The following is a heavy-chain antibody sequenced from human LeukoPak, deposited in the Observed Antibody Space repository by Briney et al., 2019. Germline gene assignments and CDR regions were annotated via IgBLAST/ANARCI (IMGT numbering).Heavy chain of an antibody. CDR3: ARGPGGGYDWLGH. Sequence: GASVKVSCKPSGYIFTGYYLHSVRQAPGQGLEWMGWSNPSSGGTNYAQKFQGRVTMTRDTSISTAYMELSRLRSDDTAVYYCARGPGGGYDWLGHRGQGTLVTVSS. CDR1: GYIFTGYY. V-gene: IGHV1-2*02. J-gene: IGHJ4*02. CDR2: SNPSSGGT. D-gene: IGHD5-12*01.